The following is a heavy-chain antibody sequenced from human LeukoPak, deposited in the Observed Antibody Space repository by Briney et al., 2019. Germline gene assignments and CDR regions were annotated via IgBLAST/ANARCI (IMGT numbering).Heavy chain of an antibody. J-gene: IGHJ4*02. Sequence: ASVKVSCKASGYIFTKYVVHWVRQAPGQRPEWMGWIKAGNGDTKYSQNCQDRLTITRDTSASTVYMELSSLTSEDTALYYCARDDCGDTCYPGGYWGQGTLVTVSS. V-gene: IGHV1-3*01. D-gene: IGHD2-21*01. CDR3: ARDDCGDTCYPGGY. CDR1: GYIFTKYV. CDR2: IKAGNGDT.